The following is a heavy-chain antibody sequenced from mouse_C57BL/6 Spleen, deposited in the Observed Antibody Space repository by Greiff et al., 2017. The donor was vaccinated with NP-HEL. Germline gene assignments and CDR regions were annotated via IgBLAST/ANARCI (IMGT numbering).Heavy chain of an antibody. CDR3: AHNSPWGTVVNEKGYYAMDY. CDR2: ILPGSGST. CDR1: GYTFTGYW. V-gene: IGHV1-9*01. J-gene: IGHJ4*01. Sequence: QVQLQQSGAELMKPGASVKLSCKATGYTFTGYWIEWVKQRPGHGLEWIGEILPGSGSTNYNEKFKGKATFTADTSSNTAYMQLSSLTTEDSAIYYCAHNSPWGTVVNEKGYYAMDYWGQGTSVTVSS. D-gene: IGHD1-1*01.